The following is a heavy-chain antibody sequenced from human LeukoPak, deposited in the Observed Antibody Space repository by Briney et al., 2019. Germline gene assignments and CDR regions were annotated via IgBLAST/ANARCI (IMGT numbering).Heavy chain of an antibody. CDR3: ARDRASAGGFDY. CDR1: GGSISPYY. D-gene: IGHD6-25*01. J-gene: IGHJ4*02. CDR2: IYYSGTT. Sequence: PSETLSLACSVSGGSISPYYWSWIRQPPGKGLEWIGYIYYSGTTNYNPSLQCRVTISVATSKNQFSLKLSSVTAADTALYYCARDRASAGGFDYWGQGTLVTVSS. V-gene: IGHV4-59*01.